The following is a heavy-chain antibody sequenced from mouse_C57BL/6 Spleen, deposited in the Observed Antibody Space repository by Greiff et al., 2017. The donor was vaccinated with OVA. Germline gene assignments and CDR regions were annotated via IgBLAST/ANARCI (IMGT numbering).Heavy chain of an antibody. Sequence: QVQLQQSGAELVKPGASVKMSFKASGYTFTSYWITWVKQRPGQGLEWIGDIYPGSGSTNYNEKFKSKATLTVDTSSSTAYMQLSSLTSEDSAVYYCARRDHRGAMDYWGQGTSVTVSS. V-gene: IGHV1-55*01. D-gene: IGHD2-14*01. CDR2: IYPGSGST. J-gene: IGHJ4*01. CDR1: GYTFTSYW. CDR3: ARRDHRGAMDY.